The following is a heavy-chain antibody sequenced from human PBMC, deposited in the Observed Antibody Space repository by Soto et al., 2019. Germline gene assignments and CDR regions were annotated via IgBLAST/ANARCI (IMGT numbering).Heavy chain of an antibody. V-gene: IGHV5-51*01. Sequence: GESLKISCKGSGYTFTSYWIGWVRQMPGEGLEWMGVIYPGDFDIRYSPSFQGKVTISADKSITTAYLQWSSLKAADTAMYYCVRSGTSSGRFSDYWGQGTLVTVSS. J-gene: IGHJ4*02. CDR2: IYPGDFDI. D-gene: IGHD2-15*01. CDR3: VRSGTSSGRFSDY. CDR1: GYTFTSYW.